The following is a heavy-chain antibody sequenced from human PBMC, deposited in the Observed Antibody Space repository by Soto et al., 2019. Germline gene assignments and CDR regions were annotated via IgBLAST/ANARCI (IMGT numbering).Heavy chain of an antibody. CDR1: GFTFSDHY. Sequence: GGSLRLSCAVSGFTFSDHYMDWVRQAPGKGLEWVARSRNIDHRYSTEYGGSVKGRFIISRDNAENSLYLQMNSLRAEDTAVYYCVRHTCPDCYSIGYWGLGTLVTVSS. J-gene: IGHJ4*02. V-gene: IGHV3-72*01. D-gene: IGHD2-21*02. CDR2: SRNIDHRYST. CDR3: VRHTCPDCYSIGY.